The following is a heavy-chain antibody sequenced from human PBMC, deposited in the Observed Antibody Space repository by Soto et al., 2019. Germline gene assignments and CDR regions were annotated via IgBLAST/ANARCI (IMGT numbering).Heavy chain of an antibody. CDR2: IYSSGSA. J-gene: IGHJ4*02. V-gene: IGHV4-4*07. D-gene: IGHD1-26*01. CDR1: RASIYTYS. CDR3: ARGIPSAWEVLAY. Sequence: SETLSLTCTVSRASIYTYSWTWIRQPAGKGLQWIGHIYSSGSANYSPSLKSRVSMSVDSSKNQISLKLSSVTAADTAVYYCARGIPSAWEVLAYWGQGTLVTVSS.